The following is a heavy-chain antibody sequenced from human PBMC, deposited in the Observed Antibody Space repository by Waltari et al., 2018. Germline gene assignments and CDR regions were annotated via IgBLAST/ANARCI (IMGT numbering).Heavy chain of an antibody. Sequence: QVQLVQSGAEVKKPGASVKVSCKASGYTFTSYDINWVRQATGQGLEWMGCMNPNSGNTGYAQKYQGRVTTTRNTYISTAYMELSSLRSEDMAVYYCARGRRGVVIADSFDYWGQGTLVTVSS. CDR1: GYTFTSYD. CDR3: ARGRRGVVIADSFDY. D-gene: IGHD2-21*01. V-gene: IGHV1-8*03. CDR2: MNPNSGNT. J-gene: IGHJ4*02.